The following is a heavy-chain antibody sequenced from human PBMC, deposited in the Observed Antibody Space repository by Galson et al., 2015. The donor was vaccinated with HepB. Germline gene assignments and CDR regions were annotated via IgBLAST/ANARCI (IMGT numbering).Heavy chain of an antibody. D-gene: IGHD3-10*01. Sequence: SVKVSCKASGGTFSSYAISWVRQAPGQGLEWMGGIIPIFGTANYAQKFQGRVTITADESTSTAYMELSSLRSEDTAVYYCAREGDYYGSGSSYYYGMDVWGQGTTVTVSS. CDR3: AREGDYYGSGSSYYYGMDV. V-gene: IGHV1-69*13. J-gene: IGHJ6*02. CDR1: GGTFSSYA. CDR2: IIPIFGTA.